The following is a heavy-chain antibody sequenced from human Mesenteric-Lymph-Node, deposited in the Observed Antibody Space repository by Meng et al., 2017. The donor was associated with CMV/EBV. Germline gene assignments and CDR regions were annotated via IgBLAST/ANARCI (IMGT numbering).Heavy chain of an antibody. CDR3: ARNHGNFYYFDY. Sequence: LSSASSAFSLISPYMSCVRQPPGKGLYWVSVIYSDTTTYYEDSVKGRFTISSDTSRNTLYLQMNSLSAEDTAVYYCARNHGNFYYFDYWGQGTLVTVSS. J-gene: IGHJ4*02. D-gene: IGHD1-1*01. V-gene: IGHV3-66*01. CDR1: AFSLISPY. CDR2: IYSDTTT.